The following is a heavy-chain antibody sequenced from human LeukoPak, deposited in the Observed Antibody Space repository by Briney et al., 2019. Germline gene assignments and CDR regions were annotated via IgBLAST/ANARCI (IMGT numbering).Heavy chain of an antibody. V-gene: IGHV4-30-4*01. CDR1: GGSISSGDYY. J-gene: IGHJ4*02. D-gene: IGHD5-18*01. CDR2: IYYSGST. Sequence: SETLSLTCTVSGGSISSGDYYWSWIRQPPGKGLEWIGYIYYSGSTYYNPSLKSRVTISVDTSKNQFSLKLSSVTAADTAVYYCAREGMVNPFDYWGQGTLVTVSS. CDR3: AREGMVNPFDY.